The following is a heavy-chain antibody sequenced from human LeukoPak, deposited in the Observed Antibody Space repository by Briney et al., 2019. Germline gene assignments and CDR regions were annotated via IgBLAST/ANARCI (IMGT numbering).Heavy chain of an antibody. V-gene: IGHV3-20*04. CDR2: INWSGGST. D-gene: IGHD2-2*01. Sequence: GGSLRLSCTASGFAFDEHGMSWVRQVPGKGLEWVSGINWSGGSTSYADPLRGRFTISRDNAKNSLYLQMDSLRAEDTALYYCARAPITSPFYFDYWGQGTLVTVSS. J-gene: IGHJ4*02. CDR3: ARAPITSPFYFDY. CDR1: GFAFDEHG.